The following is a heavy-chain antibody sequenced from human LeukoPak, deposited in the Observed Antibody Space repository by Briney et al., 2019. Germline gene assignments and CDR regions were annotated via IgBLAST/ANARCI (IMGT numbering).Heavy chain of an antibody. CDR3: SRAGVLTTPYYFDY. CDR1: GFTFSDHY. CDR2: IRNRANSYTT. Sequence: GGSLRLSCSASGFTFSDHYMDWVRQAPGKGLEWIGRIRNRANSYTTEYAASVKGRFTISRDGSKNSLYLQMNSLKTEDTAVYYCSRAGVLTTPYYFDYWGQGTLVTVSS. V-gene: IGHV3-72*01. J-gene: IGHJ4*02. D-gene: IGHD4/OR15-4a*01.